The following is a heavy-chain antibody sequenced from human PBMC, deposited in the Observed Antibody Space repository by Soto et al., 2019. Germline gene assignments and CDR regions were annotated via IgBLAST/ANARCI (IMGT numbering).Heavy chain of an antibody. CDR3: ARDGAGF. D-gene: IGHD3-10*01. CDR2: INADGSET. Sequence: EVKLVESGGGLFQPGGSLRLSCAASGFTFSSNWMHWVRRVQGRGLVWVSRINADGSETNYADSVEGRFTISRDSTKNTLYLQRNSLRDEETAVYYCARDGAGFWGQGTLVTVFS. J-gene: IGHJ4*02. CDR1: GFTFSSNW. V-gene: IGHV3-74*01.